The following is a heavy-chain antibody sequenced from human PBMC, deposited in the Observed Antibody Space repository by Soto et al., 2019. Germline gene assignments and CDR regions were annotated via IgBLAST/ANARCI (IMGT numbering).Heavy chain of an antibody. CDR2: INGGDRT. J-gene: IGHJ6*02. CDR3: VRENYYYGMDV. Sequence: PGGSLRLSCAASGFSVNVNFMSWVRQAPGKGLEWVSDINGGDRTNYADSVKGRFTISRDDSKNTLSLLMNSLRAEDTAVYYCVRENYYYGMDVWGQGTTVTVS. CDR1: GFSVNVNF. V-gene: IGHV3-66*01.